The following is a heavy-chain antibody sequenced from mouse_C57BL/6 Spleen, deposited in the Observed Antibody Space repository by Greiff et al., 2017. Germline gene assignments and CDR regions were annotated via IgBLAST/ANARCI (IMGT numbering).Heavy chain of an antibody. Sequence: QVQLQQSGAELVRPGASVTLSCKASGYTFTDYEMHWVKQTPVHGLEWIGAIDPETGGTAYNQKFKGKAILTADKSSSTAYMELRSLTSEDSAVYYCTRRGYVSTPGAWFAYWGQGTLVTVSA. D-gene: IGHD1-1*01. CDR2: IDPETGGT. V-gene: IGHV1-15*01. CDR3: TRRGYVSTPGAWFAY. J-gene: IGHJ3*01. CDR1: GYTFTDYE.